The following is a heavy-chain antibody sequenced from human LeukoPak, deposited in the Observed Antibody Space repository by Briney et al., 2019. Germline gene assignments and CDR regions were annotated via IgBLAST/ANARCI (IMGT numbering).Heavy chain of an antibody. Sequence: SETLSLTCTVSGGSISSYYWSWIRQPPGKGLEWIGYVYYSGTTNYNPSLKGRVTISVDTSKNQFSLKLSSVTAADTTVYYCARLLGVYSITGTTVDYWGQGTLVTVSS. V-gene: IGHV4-59*12. D-gene: IGHD1-7*01. CDR2: VYYSGTT. CDR3: ARLLGVYSITGTTVDY. CDR1: GGSISSYY. J-gene: IGHJ4*02.